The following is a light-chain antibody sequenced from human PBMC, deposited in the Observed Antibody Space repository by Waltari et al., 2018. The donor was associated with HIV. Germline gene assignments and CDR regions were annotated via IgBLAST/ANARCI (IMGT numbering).Light chain of an antibody. CDR1: NSDVGGYSY. CDR2: EVS. J-gene: IGLJ1*01. V-gene: IGLV2-8*01. Sequence: SALTQPPSASGSPGQSVTISCTGTNSDVGGYSYVSWFQQHPGKAPKLMIYEVSKRPSGVPNRFSGSKSGNTASLTVSGLQAEDEADYYGCSYAGTNHFYVFGTGTKVTVL. CDR3: CSYAGTNHFYV.